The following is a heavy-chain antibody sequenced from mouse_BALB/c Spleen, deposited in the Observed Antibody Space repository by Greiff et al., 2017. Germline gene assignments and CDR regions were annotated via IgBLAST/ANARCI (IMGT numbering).Heavy chain of an antibody. CDR3: TDYDYEGWFAY. D-gene: IGHD2-4*01. V-gene: IGHV6-6*02. Sequence: EVKVEESGGGLVQPGGSMKLSCVASGFTFSNYWMNWVRQSPEKGLEWVAEIRLKSNNYATHYAESVKGRFTISRDDSKSSVYLQMNNLRAEDTGIYYCTDYDYEGWFAYWGQGTLVTVSA. J-gene: IGHJ3*01. CDR2: IRLKSNNYAT. CDR1: GFTFSNYW.